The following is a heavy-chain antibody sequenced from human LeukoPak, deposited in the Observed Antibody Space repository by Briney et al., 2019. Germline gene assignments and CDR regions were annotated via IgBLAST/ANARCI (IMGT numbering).Heavy chain of an antibody. D-gene: IGHD3-10*01. V-gene: IGHV3-11*01. CDR2: ISSTGTSL. J-gene: IGHJ4*02. CDR3: ARVSPYYYGSSPYYLNY. CDR1: GFTFSDYY. Sequence: AGGSLRLSCAASGFTFSDYYMSWFRQAPGKGLEWISYISSTGTSLFYADSVKGRFTISKDNAQSSPYLQMNSLRAEDTAVYYCARVSPYYYGSSPYYLNYWGQGALVTVSS.